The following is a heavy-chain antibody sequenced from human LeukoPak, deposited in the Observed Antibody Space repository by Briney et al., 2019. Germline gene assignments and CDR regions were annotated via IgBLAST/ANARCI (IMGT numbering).Heavy chain of an antibody. V-gene: IGHV3-30-3*01. J-gene: IGHJ4*02. Sequence: SCKASGYTFTSYYMHWVRQAPGKGLEWVAVISYDGSNKYYADSVKGRFTISRDNSKNTLYLQMNSLRAEDTAVYYCARGDVVVAATPALGDYWGQGTLVTVSS. CDR1: GYTFTSYY. D-gene: IGHD2-15*01. CDR2: ISYDGSNK. CDR3: ARGDVVVAATPALGDY.